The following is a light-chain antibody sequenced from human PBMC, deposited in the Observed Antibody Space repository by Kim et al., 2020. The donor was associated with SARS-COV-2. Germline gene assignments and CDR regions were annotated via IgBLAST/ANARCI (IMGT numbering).Light chain of an antibody. CDR1: QSVSSSY. Sequence: CPGESATLSCRASQSVSSSYLAWHQQKPGQAPRLLIYGASSRATGIPDRFSGSGSVTDFTLIISRLEPEDFAVYYCQQYGSSPPYTFGQGTKLEI. CDR3: QQYGSSPPYT. V-gene: IGKV3-20*01. J-gene: IGKJ2*01. CDR2: GAS.